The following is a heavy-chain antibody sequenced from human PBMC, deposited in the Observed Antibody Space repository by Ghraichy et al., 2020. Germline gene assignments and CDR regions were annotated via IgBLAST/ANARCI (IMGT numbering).Heavy chain of an antibody. CDR2: ISHDGNNK. J-gene: IGHJ4*02. D-gene: IGHD5-18*01. CDR3: ARVGRGYSYGQGFDY. Sequence: GGSLRLSCAASGFIFRNYAMHWVRQAPGKGLEWVALISHDGNNKYYTNSVKGRFTISRDDSTDTLYLQMNSLRTEDTALYSCARVGRGYSYGQGFDYWGQGTLVTVSS. CDR1: GFIFRNYA. V-gene: IGHV3-30-3*01.